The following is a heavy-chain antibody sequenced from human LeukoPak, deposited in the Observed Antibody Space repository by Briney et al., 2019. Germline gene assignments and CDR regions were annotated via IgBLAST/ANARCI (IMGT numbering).Heavy chain of an antibody. D-gene: IGHD1-26*01. Sequence: PSETLSLTCTVSGGSISSSSYYWGWIRQPPGKGLEWIGSIYYSGSTYYNPSLKSRVTISVDTSKNQFSLKLSSVTAADTAVYYCARRKEWELFQTFDYWGQGTLVTVSS. J-gene: IGHJ4*02. CDR3: ARRKEWELFQTFDY. CDR1: GGSISSSSYY. V-gene: IGHV4-39*01. CDR2: IYYSGST.